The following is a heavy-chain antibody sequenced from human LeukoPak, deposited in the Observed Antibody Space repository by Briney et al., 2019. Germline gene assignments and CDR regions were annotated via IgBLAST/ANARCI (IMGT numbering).Heavy chain of an antibody. D-gene: IGHD6-13*01. Sequence: GASVKVSCKASGYTFTSYYMHWVRQAPGQGLEWMGVINPSGGSTSYAHKFQRTVTMTRDTSTSTVYMQLSSLRSEDTAVSYCARAGAYISSWYPGDAFDIWGQGTMVTVSS. CDR2: INPSGGST. CDR3: ARAGAYISSWYPGDAFDI. CDR1: GYTFTSYY. J-gene: IGHJ3*02. V-gene: IGHV1-46*01.